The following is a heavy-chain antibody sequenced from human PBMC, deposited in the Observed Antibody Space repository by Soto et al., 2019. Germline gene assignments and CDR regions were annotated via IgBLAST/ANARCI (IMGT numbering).Heavy chain of an antibody. CDR3: ARVSGSSWYGNYYYGMDV. V-gene: IGHV3-30-3*01. J-gene: IGHJ6*04. Sequence: GGSLRLSCAASGFSFSDYIMHWVRQVPGKGLEWVALISYDGSYTYYADSVKGRFTISRDNSKNSLYLQMNSLRAEDTAVYYWARVSGSSWYGNYYYGMDVWGKGTTVTVPS. D-gene: IGHD6-13*01. CDR1: GFSFSDYI. CDR2: ISYDGSYT.